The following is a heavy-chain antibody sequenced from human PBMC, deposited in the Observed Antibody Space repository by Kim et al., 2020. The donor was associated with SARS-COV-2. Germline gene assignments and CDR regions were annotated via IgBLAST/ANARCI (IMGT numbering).Heavy chain of an antibody. CDR3: ARQRGWFGGDFDY. D-gene: IGHD3-10*01. V-gene: IGHV5-51*01. J-gene: IGHJ4*02. CDR2: IYPGDSDT. Sequence: GGSLRLSCKGSGYSFTSYWIGWVRQMPGKGLEWMGTIYPGDSDTSYSPSFQGQVTISADKSISTAYLQWSSLTASGTAMYYCARQRGWFGGDFDYWGQGTLVTVSS. CDR1: GYSFTSYW.